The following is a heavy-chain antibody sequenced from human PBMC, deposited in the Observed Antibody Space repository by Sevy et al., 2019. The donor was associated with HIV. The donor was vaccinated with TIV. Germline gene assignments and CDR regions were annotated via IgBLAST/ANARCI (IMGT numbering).Heavy chain of an antibody. CDR1: GFTFSDYY. Sequence: GGSLRLSCAASGFTFSDYYMCWIRQAPGKGLEWVSYISSSGGNIYYAGSVKGRFTVSRDNAKNSMYLQMNSLRAEDTALYYCARDLHRGLSGSTSGYWGQGTLVTVSS. V-gene: IGHV3-11*01. CDR3: ARDLHRGLSGSTSGY. CDR2: ISSSGGNI. J-gene: IGHJ4*02. D-gene: IGHD3-3*01.